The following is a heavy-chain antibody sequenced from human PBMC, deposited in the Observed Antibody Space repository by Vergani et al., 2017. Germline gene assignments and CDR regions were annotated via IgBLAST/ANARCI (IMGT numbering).Heavy chain of an antibody. Sequence: QVQLQESGPGLVKPSETLSLTCTVSGGSVSGGSHYWSWIRQPPGKGLEWIGYVYYSWSAGYNPSLKSRVTISVDTSNNQFSLKLSSVTAADTAVYYCARVSGGVXFDYWGQGTLVTVSS. D-gene: IGHD1-1*01. CDR3: ARVSGGVXFDY. CDR1: GGSVSGGSHY. CDR2: VYYSWSA. V-gene: IGHV4-61*01. J-gene: IGHJ4*02.